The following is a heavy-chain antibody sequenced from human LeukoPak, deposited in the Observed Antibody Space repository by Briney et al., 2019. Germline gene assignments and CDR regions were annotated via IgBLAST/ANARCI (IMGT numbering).Heavy chain of an antibody. CDR1: GGSFSGNY. J-gene: IGHJ3*02. D-gene: IGHD4-17*01. CDR2: ITHSGRT. CDR3: AGRGVTTYAFDI. Sequence: SETLSLTCGVYGGSFSGNYWSWIRQPPGKGLEWIGEITHSGRTNYSPSLKSRVTISVDTSKNQFSLKLNSVTAADTAVYYCAGRGVTTYAFDIWGQGTMVTVSS. V-gene: IGHV4-34*01.